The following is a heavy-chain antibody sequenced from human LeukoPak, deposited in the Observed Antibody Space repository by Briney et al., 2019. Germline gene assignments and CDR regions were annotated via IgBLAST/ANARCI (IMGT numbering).Heavy chain of an antibody. CDR1: GGSVSSGSFY. J-gene: IGHJ3*02. CDR2: IYYSWTT. D-gene: IGHD1-26*01. Sequence: SETLSLTCTVSGGSVSSGSFYWSWIRQPPGKGLEWIGYIYYSWTTIYNPSLKSRVTISGDTSRNQFSLKLSSVTAADTAVYFCARGGSEWDRALWIWGQGTMVTVSS. CDR3: ARGGSEWDRALWI. V-gene: IGHV4-61*01.